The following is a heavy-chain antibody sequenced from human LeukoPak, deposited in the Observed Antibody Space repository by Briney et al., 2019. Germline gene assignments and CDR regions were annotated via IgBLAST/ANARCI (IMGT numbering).Heavy chain of an antibody. J-gene: IGHJ4*02. CDR3: ARDNLLDTAMVGETCIDY. Sequence: TGGSLRLSCAASGFTFSSYSMNWVRQAPGKGLEWVSSISSSSSYIYYADSVKGRFTISRDNAKNSLYLQMNSLRAEDTAVYYCARDNLLDTAMVGETCIDYWGQGTLVTVSS. D-gene: IGHD5-18*01. CDR2: ISSSSSYI. CDR1: GFTFSSYS. V-gene: IGHV3-21*01.